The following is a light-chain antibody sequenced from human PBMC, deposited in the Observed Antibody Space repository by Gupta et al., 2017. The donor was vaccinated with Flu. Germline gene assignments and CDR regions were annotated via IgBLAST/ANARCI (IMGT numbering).Light chain of an antibody. CDR1: SSDIGSYNY. V-gene: IGLV2-14*01. CDR3: SSCISSSTLL. Sequence: QSALTQPASVSGSPGQSITISCTGTSSDIGSYNYVSWYQQHPGQAPKLLSYGVTNRPSGVSNRVSASKSGDTASLTISGLQAEDEADYDCSSCISSSTLLFGGGTKLTVL. J-gene: IGLJ2*01. CDR2: GVT.